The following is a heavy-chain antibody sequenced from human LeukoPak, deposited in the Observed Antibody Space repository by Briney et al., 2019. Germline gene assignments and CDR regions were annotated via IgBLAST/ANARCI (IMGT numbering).Heavy chain of an antibody. Sequence: ASVKVSCKASGYTFTGYCMHWVRQAPGQGLEWMGWINPNSGGTNYAQKFQGRVTMTRDTSISTAYMELSRLRSDDTAVYYCAREGDKRIEKGFDYWGQGTLVTVSS. V-gene: IGHV1-2*02. J-gene: IGHJ4*02. CDR2: INPNSGGT. CDR3: AREGDKRIEKGFDY. D-gene: IGHD1-26*01. CDR1: GYTFTGYC.